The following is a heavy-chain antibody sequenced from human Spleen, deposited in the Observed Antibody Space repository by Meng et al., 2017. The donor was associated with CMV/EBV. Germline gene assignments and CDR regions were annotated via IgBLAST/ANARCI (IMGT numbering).Heavy chain of an antibody. CDR2: ISSSSSYI. D-gene: IGHD4-11*01. Sequence: AVSTTYVAWGRQAPGGGLGWVYSISSSSSYIYYADSVKGRFTISRDNAKNSLYLQMNSLRAEDTAVYYCARGTFYSNYDYWGQGTLVTVSS. V-gene: IGHV3-21*01. CDR1: AVSTTY. CDR3: ARGTFYSNYDY. J-gene: IGHJ4*02.